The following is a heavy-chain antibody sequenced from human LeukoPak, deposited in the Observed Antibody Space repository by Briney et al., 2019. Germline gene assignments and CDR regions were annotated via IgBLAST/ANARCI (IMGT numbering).Heavy chain of an antibody. CDR2: IYPGDSDT. CDR3: ARQVVGQPPRDCSGGSCYSEYYFDY. V-gene: IGHV5-51*01. Sequence: PGESLKISCKGSGYSFTSYWIGWVRQMPGKGLEWMGIIYPGDSDTRYSPSFQGQVTISADKSISTAYLQWSSLKASDTAMYYCARQVVGQPPRDCSGGSCYSEYYFDYWGQGTLVTVSS. CDR1: GYSFTSYW. D-gene: IGHD2-15*01. J-gene: IGHJ4*02.